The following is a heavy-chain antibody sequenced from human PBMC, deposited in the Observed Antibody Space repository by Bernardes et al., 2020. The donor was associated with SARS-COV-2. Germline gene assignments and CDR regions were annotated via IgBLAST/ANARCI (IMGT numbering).Heavy chain of an antibody. D-gene: IGHD4-17*01. J-gene: IGHJ2*01. CDR1: GGAFSGYS. Sequence: SETLSLTCAVYGGAFSGYSWSWIRQPPGKGLEWIGEINHSGSTKYNPSLKSRVTISVDTSKNQFSLKLSSVTAADTAVYYCARILRDNGFGSGYYDLWGRGTLVTVSS. V-gene: IGHV4-34*01. CDR3: ARILRDNGFGSGYYDL. CDR2: INHSGST.